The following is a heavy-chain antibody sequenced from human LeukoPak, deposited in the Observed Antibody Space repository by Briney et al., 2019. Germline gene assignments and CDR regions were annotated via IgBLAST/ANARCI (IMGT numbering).Heavy chain of an antibody. Sequence: PGGSLRLSCAASGFTFSDYYMSWIRQAPGKGLEWVSYISSSGSTIYYADSVKGRFTISRDNAKNSLYLQMNSLRAEDTAVYYCARYCSSTSCYVRLDYWGQGTLVTVSS. J-gene: IGHJ4*02. CDR3: ARYCSSTSCYVRLDY. CDR1: GFTFSDYY. V-gene: IGHV3-11*04. CDR2: ISSSGSTI. D-gene: IGHD2-2*01.